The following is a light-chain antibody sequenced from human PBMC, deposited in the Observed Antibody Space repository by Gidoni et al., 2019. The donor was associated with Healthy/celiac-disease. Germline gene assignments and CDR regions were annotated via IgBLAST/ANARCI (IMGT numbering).Light chain of an antibody. CDR2: DAS. CDR1: QSISSW. V-gene: IGKV1-5*01. CDR3: QQYNNCRT. Sequence: DIHMTPSPSTLSASVRARVTTTCRASQSISSWLAWYQQKPGKAPKLLIYDASSWESGVPSRFSGSGSGTEFTLTISSLQPDDFATYYCQQYNNCRTFGQGTKVEIK. J-gene: IGKJ1*01.